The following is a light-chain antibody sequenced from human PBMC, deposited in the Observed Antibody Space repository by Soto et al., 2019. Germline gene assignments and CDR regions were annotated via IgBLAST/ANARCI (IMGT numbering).Light chain of an antibody. CDR3: QQCFSTPLLT. J-gene: IGKJ4*01. CDR1: QSISTF. V-gene: IGKV1-39*01. CDR2: GAS. Sequence: DIQMTQSPSSLSASVGDRVTITCRASQSISTFLNWYQQKPGKAPKLLIYGASNLASGVPSTFSGSGSGTDFTITISSLQPEDFATYYCQQCFSTPLLTFGGGTKVEIK.